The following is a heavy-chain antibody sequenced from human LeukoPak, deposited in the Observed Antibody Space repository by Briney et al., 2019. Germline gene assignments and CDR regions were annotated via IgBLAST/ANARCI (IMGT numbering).Heavy chain of an antibody. D-gene: IGHD4-17*01. J-gene: IGHJ6*03. CDR1: GYIFTSYD. V-gene: IGHV1-18*01. CDR2: ISVYNGNT. CDR3: ARLTTTYYYYYYSMDV. Sequence: ASVKVSCKASGYIFTSYDISWVRPARGQGLEWVGWISVYNGNTNYAKKFQGRVTLTTDTSTSTAYMELRSLRSDDTAVYYCARLTTTYYYYYYSMDVWGKGTTVTVSS.